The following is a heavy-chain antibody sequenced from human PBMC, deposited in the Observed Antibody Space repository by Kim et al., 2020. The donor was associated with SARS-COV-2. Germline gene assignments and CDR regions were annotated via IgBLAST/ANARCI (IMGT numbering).Heavy chain of an antibody. CDR3: ASCSSSWSYPTKSYYYYYGMDV. CDR1: GGSISSSSYY. D-gene: IGHD6-13*01. Sequence: SETLSLTCTVSGGSISSSSYYWGWIRQPPGKGLEWIGSIYYSGSTYYNPSLKSRVTISVDTSKNQFSLKLSSVTAADTAVYYCASCSSSWSYPTKSYYYYYGMDVWGQGTTVTVSS. CDR2: IYYSGST. J-gene: IGHJ6*02. V-gene: IGHV4-39*01.